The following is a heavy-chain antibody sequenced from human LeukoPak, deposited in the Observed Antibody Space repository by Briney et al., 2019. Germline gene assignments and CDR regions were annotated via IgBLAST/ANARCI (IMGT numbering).Heavy chain of an antibody. D-gene: IGHD3-22*01. CDR2: INAGNGNT. CDR3: AREGYYYDSPFDY. Sequence: GASVKVSCKASGYTFTSYAMHWVRQAPGQRLEWMGWINAGNGNTKYSQEFQGRVTITRDTSASTAYMELSSLRSEDMAVYYCAREGYYYDSPFDYWGQGTLVTVSS. J-gene: IGHJ4*02. V-gene: IGHV1-3*03. CDR1: GYTFTSYA.